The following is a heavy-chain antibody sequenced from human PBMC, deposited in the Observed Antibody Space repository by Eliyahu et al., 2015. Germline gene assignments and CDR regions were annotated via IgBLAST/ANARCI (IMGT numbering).Heavy chain of an antibody. CDR1: GFTFSSYG. CDR3: ASGYDYVWGSLDY. V-gene: IGHV3-33*01. J-gene: IGHJ4*02. Sequence: QVQLVESGGGVVQPGRSLRLSCAASGFTFSSYGMHWVRQAPGKGLEWVAVIWYDGSNKYYADSVKGRFTISRDNSKNTLYLQMNSLRAEDTAVYYCASGYDYVWGSLDYWGQGTLVTVSS. CDR2: IWYDGSNK. D-gene: IGHD3-16*01.